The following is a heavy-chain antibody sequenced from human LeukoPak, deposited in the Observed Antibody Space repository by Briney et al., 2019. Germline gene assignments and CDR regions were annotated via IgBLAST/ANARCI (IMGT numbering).Heavy chain of an antibody. Sequence: GGSLRLSCVVSGFSASNNYVSWVRQAPGKGLEWVSVIYSGNTIKYADSVKGRFTISRDNSKNTVYLQMSSLRAEDTALYYCATIGTGDYRDDSWGQGTLVTVSS. CDR1: GFSASNNY. D-gene: IGHD3/OR15-3a*01. J-gene: IGHJ5*01. CDR3: ATIGTGDYRDDS. V-gene: IGHV3-66*01. CDR2: IYSGNTI.